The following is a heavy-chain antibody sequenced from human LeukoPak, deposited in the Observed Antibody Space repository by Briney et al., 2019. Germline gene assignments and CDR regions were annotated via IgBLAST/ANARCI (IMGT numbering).Heavy chain of an antibody. CDR3: VKLVLDDY. Sequence: GGSLRLTCAASGFTFNSYAMSWVRQAPGKGLEWVSAIVDSSAGTYYADSVKGRFTISRDNSKNTLYLQMSSLRAEDTAVYHCVKLVLDDYWGQGTLVTVSS. CDR1: GFTFNSYA. CDR2: IVDSSAGT. D-gene: IGHD1-1*01. J-gene: IGHJ4*02. V-gene: IGHV3-23*01.